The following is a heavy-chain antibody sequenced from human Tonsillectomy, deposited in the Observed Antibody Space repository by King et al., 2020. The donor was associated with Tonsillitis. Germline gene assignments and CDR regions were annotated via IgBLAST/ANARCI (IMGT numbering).Heavy chain of an antibody. D-gene: IGHD1-26*01. J-gene: IGHJ6*02. CDR2: IYYSGST. CDR1: GGSVSSGSHY. Sequence: QLQESGPGLVKPSETLSLTCSVSGGSVSSGSHYWSWIRQPPGKGLEWIGYIYYSGSTKYNPSLKSRVTISMDTSKNHFALKVSSVTAADSAVYYCAREGGSYYDYAMDVWGQGTTVTVS. V-gene: IGHV4-61*01. CDR3: AREGGSYYDYAMDV.